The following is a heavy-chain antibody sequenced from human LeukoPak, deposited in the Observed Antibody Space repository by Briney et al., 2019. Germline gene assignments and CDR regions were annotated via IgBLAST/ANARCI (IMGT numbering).Heavy chain of an antibody. CDR3: ARETYYDILTGYYIGAFDI. J-gene: IGHJ3*02. CDR2: ISAYNGNT. V-gene: IGHV1-18*01. CDR1: GYTFTSYG. D-gene: IGHD3-9*01. Sequence: ASVKDSCKASGYTFTSYGISWVRQALGQGLEWMGWISAYNGNTNYAQKLQGRVTVTTDTSTSTAYMELRSLRSDDTEVYYCARETYYDILTGYYIGAFDIWGQGTMVTVSS.